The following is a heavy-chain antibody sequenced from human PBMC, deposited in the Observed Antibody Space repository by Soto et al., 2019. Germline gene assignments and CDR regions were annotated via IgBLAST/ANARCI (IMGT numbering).Heavy chain of an antibody. CDR2: INHSGST. Sequence: QVQLQQWGAGLLKPSETLSLTCAVYGGSFSGYYWSWIRQPPGKGLEWIGEINHSGSTNYNPSLKSRVTISVDTSKNQFSLKLISVTAADTAVYYCARGGIVVVPAAIGGNAFDIWGQGTMVTVSS. V-gene: IGHV4-34*01. J-gene: IGHJ3*02. CDR1: GGSFSGYY. CDR3: ARGGIVVVPAAIGGNAFDI. D-gene: IGHD2-2*01.